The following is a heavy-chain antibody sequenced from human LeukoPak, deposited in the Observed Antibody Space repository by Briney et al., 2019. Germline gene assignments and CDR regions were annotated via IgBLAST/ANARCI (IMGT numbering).Heavy chain of an antibody. CDR3: ARDSISGSYVHYDN. V-gene: IGHV7-4-1*02. Sequence: RASVKVSCKSSGYTFNRYGMNGVRQAPAQGLEWMGWINTNTGNPTYAQRFTGRFVFSLDTSVSTAYLQINSLKAEDTAVYYCARDSISGSYVHYDNWGQGTLVTVSS. D-gene: IGHD1-26*01. CDR1: GYTFNRYG. J-gene: IGHJ4*02. CDR2: INTNTGNP.